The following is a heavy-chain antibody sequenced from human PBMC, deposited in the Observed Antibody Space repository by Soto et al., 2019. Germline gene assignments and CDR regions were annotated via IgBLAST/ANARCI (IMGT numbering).Heavy chain of an antibody. CDR2: INPNSGGT. J-gene: IGHJ4*02. V-gene: IGHV1-2*02. Sequence: ASVKVSCKAYGYTFTGYYMHRVRQAPGQGLEWMGWINPNSGGTNYAQKFQGRVTMTRDTSISTAYMELSRLRSDDTAVYYCARVRDSSGYTDYWGQGTLVTVSS. CDR3: ARVRDSSGYTDY. CDR1: GYTFTGYY. D-gene: IGHD3-22*01.